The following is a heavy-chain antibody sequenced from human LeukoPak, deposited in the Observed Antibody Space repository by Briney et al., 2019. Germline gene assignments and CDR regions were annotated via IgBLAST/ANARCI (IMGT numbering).Heavy chain of an antibody. CDR2: IYYSGST. J-gene: IGHJ5*02. D-gene: IGHD3-10*01. V-gene: IGHV4-59*08. Sequence: SETLSLTCTVSGGSISSYYWSWIRQPPGKGLEWIGYIYYSGSTNYNPSLKSRVTISVDTSKNQFSLKLSSVTAADTAVYYCARRVGGFGGSASNWFDPWGQGTLVTVSS. CDR1: GGSISSYY. CDR3: ARRVGGFGGSASNWFDP.